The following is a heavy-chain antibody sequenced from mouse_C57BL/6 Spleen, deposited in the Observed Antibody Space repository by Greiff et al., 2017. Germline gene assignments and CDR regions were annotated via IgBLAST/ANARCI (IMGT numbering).Heavy chain of an antibody. CDR3: ASPHYYGSSYFDY. J-gene: IGHJ2*01. V-gene: IGHV1-52*01. D-gene: IGHD1-1*01. Sequence: QVQLQQPGAELVRPGSSVKLSCKASGYTFTSYWMHWVKQRPIQGLEWIGNIDPSDSETHYNQKFKDKATLTVDKSSSTAYMQRSSLTSEDSAVYYCASPHYYGSSYFDYWGQGTTLTVSS. CDR1: GYTFTSYW. CDR2: IDPSDSET.